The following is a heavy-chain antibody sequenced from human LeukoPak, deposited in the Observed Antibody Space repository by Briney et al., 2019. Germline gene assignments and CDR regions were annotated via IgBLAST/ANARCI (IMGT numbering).Heavy chain of an antibody. J-gene: IGHJ6*03. D-gene: IGHD3-22*01. CDR1: GGSFSGYY. CDR3: ARGSTPYYYDSSGYYPTYYYYYMDV. V-gene: IGHV4-34*01. CDR2: INHSGST. Sequence: SSETLSLTCAVYGGSFSGYYWSWIRQPPGKGLEWIGEINHSGSTNYNPSLKSRVTISVDTSKNQFSLKLSSVTAADTAAYYCARGSTPYYYDSSGYYPTYYYYYMDVWGKGTTVTVSS.